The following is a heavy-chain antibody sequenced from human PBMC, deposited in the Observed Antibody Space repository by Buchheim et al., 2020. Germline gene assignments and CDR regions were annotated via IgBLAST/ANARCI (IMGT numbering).Heavy chain of an antibody. J-gene: IGHJ4*02. CDR3: ATQRRDGYNFWDY. V-gene: IGHV4-39*01. CDR2: ILYNGNT. CDR1: GDSITSSSHY. D-gene: IGHD5-24*01. Sequence: QLQLQESGPGLVKPSETLSLTCSVSGDSITSSSHYWDWIRQPPGKGLEWIGSILYNGNTYHNPSLKSRVTVFVDTSKNQFSLKLSSVTAADTAVYYCATQRRDGYNFWDYWGQGTL.